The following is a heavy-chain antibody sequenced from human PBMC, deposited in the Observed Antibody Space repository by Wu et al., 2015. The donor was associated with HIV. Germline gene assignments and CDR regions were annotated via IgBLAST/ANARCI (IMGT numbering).Heavy chain of an antibody. V-gene: IGHV1-8*01. Sequence: QVQLVQSGAEVKKPGASVKVSCEASGYTFSNYDINWVRQATGQGLEWMAWINPNSGNTGYAQNFQGRLIVTRNTSISTVYMELSSLRYEDTAVYYCASRPHLSYYRRGAFNIWGQGTMVTISS. J-gene: IGHJ3*02. D-gene: IGHD3-10*01. CDR3: ASRPHLSYYRRGAFNI. CDR1: GYTFSNYD. CDR2: INPNSGNT.